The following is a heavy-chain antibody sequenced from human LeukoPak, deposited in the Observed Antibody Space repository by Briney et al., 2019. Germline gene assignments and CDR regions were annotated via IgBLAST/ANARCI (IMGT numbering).Heavy chain of an antibody. V-gene: IGHV4-38-2*02. CDR3: ARDPMGGLDNMDV. CDR1: GYSISSGYY. D-gene: IGHD3/OR15-3a*01. CDR2: IYQTGST. Sequence: PSETLSLTCTVSGYSISSGYYWGWIRQPPGKGLEWIGNIYQTGSTNYNPSLKSRVTISVDTSKNQFSLKLSSVTAADTAVYYCARDPMGGLDNMDVWGQGTTVTDSS. J-gene: IGHJ6*02.